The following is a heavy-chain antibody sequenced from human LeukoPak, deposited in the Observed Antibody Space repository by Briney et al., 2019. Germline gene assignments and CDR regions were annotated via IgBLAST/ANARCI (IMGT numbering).Heavy chain of an antibody. V-gene: IGHV3-21*01. CDR3: ARSGGPGTYHQLRYNWFDP. Sequence: GGSLRLSCAASGFTLSDYHMNWVRQAPGKGQEWLSSITTISHYIYYAGAVRGRFTISRDNAKNSLYLQMNSLRGEDTAVYYCARSGGPGTYHQLRYNWFDPWGQGTLVTVSS. CDR2: ITTISHYI. D-gene: IGHD3-10*01. J-gene: IGHJ5*02. CDR1: GFTLSDYH.